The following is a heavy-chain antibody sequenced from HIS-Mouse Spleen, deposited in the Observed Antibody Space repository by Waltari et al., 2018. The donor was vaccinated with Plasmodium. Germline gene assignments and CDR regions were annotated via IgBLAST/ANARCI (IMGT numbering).Heavy chain of an antibody. Sequence: EVQLVESGGGLVQPGGSLRLSCAASGFTCSGYSMSWVRQAPGEGLERMANRKQDGTAKYYVDCVKGRFTSSRDNGKDSLYLQMNSLRAEDTAVYYCASSWYWFFNLWGRGTLVTVSS. D-gene: IGHD6-13*01. J-gene: IGHJ2*01. CDR3: ASSWYWFFNL. CDR1: GFTCSGYS. CDR2: RKQDGTAK. V-gene: IGHV3-7*01.